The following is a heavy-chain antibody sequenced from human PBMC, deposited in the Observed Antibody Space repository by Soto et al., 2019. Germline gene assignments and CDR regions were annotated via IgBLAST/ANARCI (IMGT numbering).Heavy chain of an antibody. Sequence: PWGSLRLSCAASGFTFSRYAMSWVRQAPGKGLEWVSAISGSGGSTYYADSVKGRFTISRDNSKNTLYLQMNSLRAEDTAVYYCAKVSLHVDYCDSPPSDSYYAMDLWAQGTTVTVSS. J-gene: IGHJ6*02. V-gene: IGHV3-23*01. CDR2: ISGSGGST. CDR1: GFTFSRYA. CDR3: AKVSLHVDYCDSPPSDSYYAMDL. D-gene: IGHD4-17*01.